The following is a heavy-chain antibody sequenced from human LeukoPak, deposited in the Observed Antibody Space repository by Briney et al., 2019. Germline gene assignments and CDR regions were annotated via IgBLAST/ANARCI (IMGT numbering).Heavy chain of an antibody. D-gene: IGHD3-22*01. CDR3: ARHDRGGGGYYDYYFDY. CDR1: GGSFSGYY. V-gene: IGHV4-34*01. Sequence: PSETLSLTCAVYGGSFSGYYWSWIRQPPGKGLEWIGSIYYSGSTYYNPSLKSRVTISVDTSKNQFSLKLSSVTAADTAVYYCARHDRGGGGYYDYYFDYWGQGTLVTVSS. J-gene: IGHJ4*02. CDR2: IYYSGST.